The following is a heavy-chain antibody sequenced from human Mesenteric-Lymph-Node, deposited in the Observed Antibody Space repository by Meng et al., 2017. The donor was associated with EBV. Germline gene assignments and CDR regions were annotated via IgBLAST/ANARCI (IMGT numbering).Heavy chain of an antibody. CDR3: ARRREYSSGWPIDY. CDR1: GDSLTSTNW. V-gene: IGHV4-4*02. Sequence: QVQLQESGPGLVKASGALSLTCAVSGDSLTSTNWWSWVRQPPGKGLEWIGEIFHSGITNYNPSLKSRITLSVDKSKNLFSLNLSSVTAADTAVYFCARRREYSSGWPIDYWGQGTLVTVSS. D-gene: IGHD6-19*01. J-gene: IGHJ4*02. CDR2: IFHSGIT.